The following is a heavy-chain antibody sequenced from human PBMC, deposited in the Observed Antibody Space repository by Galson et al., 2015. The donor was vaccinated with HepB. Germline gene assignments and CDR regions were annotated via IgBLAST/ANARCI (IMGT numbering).Heavy chain of an antibody. V-gene: IGHV3-48*01. J-gene: IGHJ4*02. CDR1: GFTFSSYS. D-gene: IGHD6-19*01. CDR2: ISSSSSTI. CDR3: ARCAVWWLADFDY. Sequence: SLRLSCAASGFTFSSYSMNWVRQAPGKGLEWVSYISSSSSTIYYADSVKGRFTISRDNAKNSLYLQMNSLRAEDTAVYYCARCAVWWLADFDYWGQGTLVTVSS.